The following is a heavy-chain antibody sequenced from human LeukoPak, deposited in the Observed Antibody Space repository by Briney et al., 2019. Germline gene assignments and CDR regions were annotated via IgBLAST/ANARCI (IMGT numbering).Heavy chain of an antibody. V-gene: IGHV3-64D*06. CDR1: GFTFSNFV. Sequence: GGSLRLSCSTSGFTFSNFVMQWVRQTPGKGLEYVSVISTDGSQYYPDSVKGRFTIFRDNSKNTLYLQMNSPRPEDTAIYYCAKNDGNIWQPHSWGQGTLVAVSS. CDR3: AKNDGNIWQPHS. J-gene: IGHJ4*02. CDR2: ISTDGSQ.